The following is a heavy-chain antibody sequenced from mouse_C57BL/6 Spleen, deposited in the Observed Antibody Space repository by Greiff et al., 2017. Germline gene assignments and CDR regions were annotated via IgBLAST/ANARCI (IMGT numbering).Heavy chain of an antibody. CDR1: GYSFTSCYI. CDR3: ARDEGYLDY. Sequence: EVQLLQSGPGLVKPSQSLSLSCSASGYSFTSCYIWNWIRQPPGNILELMGIITYDGSNNYNQTLKNRTTITRDTSKNQIFLKLNSVTTEDTAAYGCARDEGYLDYWGQGTTLTVSS. CDR2: ITYDGSN. J-gene: IGHJ2*01. V-gene: IGHV3-6*01.